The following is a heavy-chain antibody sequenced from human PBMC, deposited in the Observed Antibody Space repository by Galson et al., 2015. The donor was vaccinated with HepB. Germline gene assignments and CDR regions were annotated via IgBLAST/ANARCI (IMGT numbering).Heavy chain of an antibody. Sequence: SVKVSCKASGYTFTSYGISWVRQAPGQGLEWMGWISAYNGNTNYAQKLQGRVTMTTDTSTSAAYMELRSLRSDDTAVYYCASNRPSSSWYTGDYWGQGTLVTVSS. CDR2: ISAYNGNT. V-gene: IGHV1-18*01. CDR1: GYTFTSYG. J-gene: IGHJ4*02. D-gene: IGHD6-13*01. CDR3: ASNRPSSSWYTGDY.